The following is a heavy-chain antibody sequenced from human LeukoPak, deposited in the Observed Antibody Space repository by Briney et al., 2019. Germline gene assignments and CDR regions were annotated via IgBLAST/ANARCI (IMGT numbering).Heavy chain of an antibody. CDR3: GKTTVGYSSGQKPAWPVDY. CDR1: GFTFGSHA. CDR2: IFGSGGGP. D-gene: IGHD5-18*01. V-gene: IGHV3-23*01. Sequence: GGSLRLSCEASGFTFGSHAMYWVRQAPGKGLEWVAGIFGSGGGPHYADPVKGRFTISRDNSRNTVYLQINSLRAEDTAVYHCGKTTVGYSSGQKPAWPVDYWGQGTLVTVSS. J-gene: IGHJ4*02.